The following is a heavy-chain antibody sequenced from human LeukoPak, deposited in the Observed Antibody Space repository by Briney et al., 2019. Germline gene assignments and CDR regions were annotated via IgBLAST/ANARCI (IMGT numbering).Heavy chain of an antibody. V-gene: IGHV4-39*07. CDR1: GGSISSSSYY. CDR3: ARVAVSGNRGLNYFDY. Sequence: SETLSLTCTVSGGSISSSSYYWGWIRQPPGKGLEWIGSIYYSGSTYYNPSLKSRVTISVDTSKNQFSLKLSSVTAADTAVYYCARVAVSGNRGLNYFDYWGQGTLVTVSS. CDR2: IYYSGST. D-gene: IGHD2-8*02. J-gene: IGHJ4*02.